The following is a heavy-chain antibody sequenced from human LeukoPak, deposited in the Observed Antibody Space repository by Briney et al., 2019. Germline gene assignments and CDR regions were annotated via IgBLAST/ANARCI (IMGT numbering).Heavy chain of an antibody. CDR3: AKDLGYGGNSGLDY. CDR2: ISWNSGSI. J-gene: IGHJ4*02. V-gene: IGHV3-9*03. Sequence: GGSLRLSCAASGFTFDDYAMHWVRQAPGKGLEWVSGISWNSGSIGYADSVKGRFTISRDNAKNSLYLQMNSLRAEDMALYYCAKDLGYGGNSGLDYWGQGTLVTVFS. CDR1: GFTFDDYA. D-gene: IGHD4-23*01.